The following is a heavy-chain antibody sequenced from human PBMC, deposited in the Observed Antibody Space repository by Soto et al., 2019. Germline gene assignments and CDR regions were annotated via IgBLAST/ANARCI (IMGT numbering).Heavy chain of an antibody. D-gene: IGHD6-19*01. J-gene: IGHJ4*02. V-gene: IGHV3-53*01. CDR1: GFSVGSNF. CDR3: ARDCAGYSSGWYQRGGFNY. CDR2: MKDGGST. Sequence: PGGSLRLSCAASGFSVGSNFMTWVRQAPGKGLEWVSVMKDGGSTNYADSVKGRFTASRDNSKNTLYLQMNSLRVEGTAVYYCARDCAGYSSGWYQRGGFNYWGQGTLVTVSS.